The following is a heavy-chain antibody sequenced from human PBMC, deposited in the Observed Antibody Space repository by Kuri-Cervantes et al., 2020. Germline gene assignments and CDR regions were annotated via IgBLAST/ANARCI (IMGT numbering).Heavy chain of an antibody. Sequence: GESLKISCAASGFTFSSYGMHWVRQAPGKGLEWVAIIWYDGSNKYYADSVKGRFAISRDNSKNTLYLQINSLRAEDTAVYYYAKDLYCSSTSCHTRLGDYGMDVWGQGTTVTVSS. CDR2: IWYDGSNK. D-gene: IGHD2-2*02. V-gene: IGHV3-33*06. J-gene: IGHJ6*02. CDR1: GFTFSSYG. CDR3: AKDLYCSSTSCHTRLGDYGMDV.